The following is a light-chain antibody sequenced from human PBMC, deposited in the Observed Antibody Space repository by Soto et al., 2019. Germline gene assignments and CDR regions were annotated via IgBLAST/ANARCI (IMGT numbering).Light chain of an antibody. CDR1: QSIGRF. Sequence: DIQMPQSPSSPSASVGARVTITCRASQSIGRFLNWHQQKPGKAPNVLINVASTLRSGVPSRFSGSGSGTDFNLTINSLQPEDFATYFCQQSFTTPLTFGGGTKVDIK. J-gene: IGKJ4*01. CDR3: QQSFTTPLT. CDR2: VAS. V-gene: IGKV1-39*01.